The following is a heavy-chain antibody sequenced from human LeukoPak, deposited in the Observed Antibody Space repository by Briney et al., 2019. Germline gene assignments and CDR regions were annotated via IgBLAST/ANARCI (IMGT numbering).Heavy chain of an antibody. Sequence: PGGSLRLSCAASGFTFSSYSMNWVRQAPGKGLEWVSSISSSSSYIYYADSVKGRFTISRDNAKNSLYLQMNSLRAEDTAVYYCARDRAGIVVVDPFDYWGQGTLVTVSS. CDR1: GFTFSSYS. D-gene: IGHD2-2*01. V-gene: IGHV3-21*01. CDR3: ARDRAGIVVVDPFDY. J-gene: IGHJ4*02. CDR2: ISSSSSYI.